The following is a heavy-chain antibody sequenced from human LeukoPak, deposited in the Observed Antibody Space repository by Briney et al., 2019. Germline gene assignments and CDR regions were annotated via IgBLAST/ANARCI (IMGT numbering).Heavy chain of an antibody. D-gene: IGHD6-19*01. CDR2: INHSGST. Sequence: SETLSLTCAVYGGSFSGYYWSWIRQPPGKGLEWIGEINHSGSTNYSPSLKSRVTISVDTSKNQFSLKLSSVTAADTAVYYCARASHGSGKFDYWGQGTLVTVSS. J-gene: IGHJ4*02. CDR1: GGSFSGYY. CDR3: ARASHGSGKFDY. V-gene: IGHV4-34*01.